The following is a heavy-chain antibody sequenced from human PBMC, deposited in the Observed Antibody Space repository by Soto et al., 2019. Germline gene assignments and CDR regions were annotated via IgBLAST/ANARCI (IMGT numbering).Heavy chain of an antibody. J-gene: IGHJ4*02. D-gene: IGHD6-13*01. V-gene: IGHV3-33*01. CDR1: GFTFSSYG. Sequence: QVQLVESGGGVVQPGRSLRLACAASGFTFSSYGMHWVRQAPGKGLEWVAVIWFDGSNKYYADSVKGLFPISRGNSKITLYLQMNSLRAEDTAVYYFARGCPYSISWFCHFDYWGQGTLVTVSS. CDR3: ARGCPYSISWFCHFDY. CDR2: IWFDGSNK.